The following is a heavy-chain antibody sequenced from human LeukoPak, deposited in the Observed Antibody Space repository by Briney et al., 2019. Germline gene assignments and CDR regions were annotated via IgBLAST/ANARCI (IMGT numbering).Heavy chain of an antibody. V-gene: IGHV3-33*01. CDR1: GFTFSSYG. J-gene: IGHJ6*02. Sequence: GGSLRLSGAASGFTFSSYGMHWVRQAPGKGLEWVAVIWYDGSNKYYADSVKGRFTTSRDNSKNTLYLQMNSLRAEDTAVYHCASFYDSSGQPPYYYYGMDVWGQGTTVTVSS. D-gene: IGHD3-22*01. CDR3: ASFYDSSGQPPYYYYGMDV. CDR2: IWYDGSNK.